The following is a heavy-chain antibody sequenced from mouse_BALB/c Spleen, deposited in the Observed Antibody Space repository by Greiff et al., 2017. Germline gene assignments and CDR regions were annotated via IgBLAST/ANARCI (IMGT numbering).Heavy chain of an antibody. Sequence: EVQGVESGGGLVKPGGSLKLSCAASGFTFSDYYMYWVRQTPEKRLEWVATISDGGSYTYYPDSVKGRFTISRDNAKNNLYLQMSSLKSEDTAMYYCARESLYYYGSSYALAYWGQGTLVTVSA. D-gene: IGHD1-1*01. CDR3: ARESLYYYGSSYALAY. J-gene: IGHJ3*01. CDR2: ISDGGSYT. V-gene: IGHV5-4*02. CDR1: GFTFSDYY.